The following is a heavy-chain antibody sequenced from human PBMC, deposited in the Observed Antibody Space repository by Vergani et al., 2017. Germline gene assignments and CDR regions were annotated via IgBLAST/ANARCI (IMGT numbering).Heavy chain of an antibody. CDR2: VSFRGDT. J-gene: IGHJ4*02. Sequence: QVKLQESGPGLVKPSETLSLTCTVSGASVHSYYWSWIRQPPGKGLEWMGYVSFRGDTLYDPSVKGRMTISLNTSSNQFSLYLTSVTAADTAVDYCARSRIYYGAGSPDYWGQGTLVTVSS. V-gene: IGHV4-59*02. CDR3: ARSRIYYGAGSPDY. D-gene: IGHD3-10*01. CDR1: GASVHSYY.